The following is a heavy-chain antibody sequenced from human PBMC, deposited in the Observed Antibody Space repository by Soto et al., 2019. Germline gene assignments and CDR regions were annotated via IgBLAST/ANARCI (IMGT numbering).Heavy chain of an antibody. Sequence: PSETLCLTCTVSGSSISGHYWSWIRQPPGKGLQYILYISYSGSTNYNPSLKSRVTISVDTSNNQFSLRLSSVTAADTAVYYCARHVGLQHDTGYHDSWRGKTNWLDXWGQGITVTVS. J-gene: IGHJ5*01. CDR3: ARHVGLQHDTGYHDSWRGKTNWLDX. V-gene: IGHV4-59*11. CDR1: GSSISGHY. CDR2: ISYSGST. D-gene: IGHD3-3*01.